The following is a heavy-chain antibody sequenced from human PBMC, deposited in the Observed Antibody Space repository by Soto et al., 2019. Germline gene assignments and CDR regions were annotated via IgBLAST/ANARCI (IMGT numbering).Heavy chain of an antibody. CDR2: IFTGGST. V-gene: IGHV3-53*01. CDR3: ARLDANNVRYFDR. J-gene: IGHJ4*02. Sequence: EMQMVESGGGLIQPGGSLRLSCSVSGFTVSSNYMSWVRQAPGKGLEWVSVIFTGGSTYYADSVKGRFTISRGNSENTVYLQMNSLIADDTAVYFCARLDANNVRYFDRWGQGTLVTVSS. CDR1: GFTVSSNY. D-gene: IGHD1-20*01.